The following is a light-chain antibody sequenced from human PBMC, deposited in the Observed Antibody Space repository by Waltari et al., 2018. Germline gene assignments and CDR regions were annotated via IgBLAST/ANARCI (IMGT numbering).Light chain of an antibody. J-gene: IGKJ4*01. Sequence: ETVMTQSPPTMSVSPGERATLPCRASQSGSRDLAWYQQKPGQPPRLLIHGASTRATGIPGRFSGSGSGTEFTLTISSLQSEDFAIYYCQQYNNWPLTFGGGTKVEI. CDR3: QQYNNWPLT. CDR2: GAS. CDR1: QSGSRD. V-gene: IGKV3-15*01.